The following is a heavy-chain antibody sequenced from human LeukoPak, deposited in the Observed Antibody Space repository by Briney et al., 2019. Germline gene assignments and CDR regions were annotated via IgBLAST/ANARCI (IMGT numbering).Heavy chain of an antibody. V-gene: IGHV4-39*01. Sequence: SETLSLTCTVSGGSLSSSSYYWGWIRQPPGKGLEWIGSIYYSGSTYYNPSLKSRVTISVDTSKNQFSLKLSSVTAADTAVYYCARSYYYYGMDVWGQGTTVTVSS. J-gene: IGHJ6*02. CDR1: GGSLSSSSYY. CDR3: ARSYYYYGMDV. CDR2: IYYSGST.